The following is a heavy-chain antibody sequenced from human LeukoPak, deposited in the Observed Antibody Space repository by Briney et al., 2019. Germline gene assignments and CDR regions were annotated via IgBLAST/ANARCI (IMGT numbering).Heavy chain of an antibody. CDR1: GFTFSSYW. Sequence: GGSLRLSCAASGFTFSSYWMSWVRQAPGKGLEWVANIKQDGSEKYYVDSVKGRFTISRDNAKNSLYLQMNSLGAEDTAVYYCARDGGGYSYGYSDYWGQGTLVTVSS. CDR2: IKQDGSEK. CDR3: ARDGGGYSYGYSDY. J-gene: IGHJ4*02. V-gene: IGHV3-7*03. D-gene: IGHD5-18*01.